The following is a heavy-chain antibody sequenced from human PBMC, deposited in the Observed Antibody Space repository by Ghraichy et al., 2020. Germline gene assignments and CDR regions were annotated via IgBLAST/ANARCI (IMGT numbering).Heavy chain of an antibody. CDR1: GFTFTNYA. CDR2: ISGSGTNR. J-gene: IGHJ4*02. V-gene: IGHV3-23*01. D-gene: IGHD1-26*01. CDR3: ENWEEGAQDYFDY. Sequence: GGSLRLSCAASGFTFTNYAMTWVRQGPGKGLEWLSAISGSGTNRYYADSVKGRFTISRDNSKNTLFLQMNSLKDEDTAVYYCENWEEGAQDYFDYWGQGTLVTVSS.